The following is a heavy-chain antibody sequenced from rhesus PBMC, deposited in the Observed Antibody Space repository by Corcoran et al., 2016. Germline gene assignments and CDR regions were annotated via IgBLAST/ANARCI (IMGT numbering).Heavy chain of an antibody. Sequence: QVQLQESGPGLVKPSETLSLTCAVSGGSISRSNWWSWIRQHPGKGLEWIGGIYSNSESTNYNPSLKSRVTISKDTSKNQFSLKLSSVTAADTAVYYCAREGSYEDDYGYYYTGFDYWGQGVLVTVSS. CDR1: GGSISRSNW. CDR2: IYSNSEST. J-gene: IGHJ4*01. V-gene: IGHV4S18*01. D-gene: IGHD3-9*01. CDR3: AREGSYEDDYGYYYTGFDY.